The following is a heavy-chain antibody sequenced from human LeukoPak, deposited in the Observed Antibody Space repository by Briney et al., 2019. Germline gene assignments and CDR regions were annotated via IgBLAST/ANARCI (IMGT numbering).Heavy chain of an antibody. CDR3: ARDKFGIAVAGTSGIDY. J-gene: IGHJ4*02. Sequence: ASVKVSCKASGYTFTSYGISWVRQAPGQGLEWMGWISAYNGNTNYAQKLQGRVPMTTDTSTSTAYMELRSLRSDDTAVYYCARDKFGIAVAGTSGIDYWGQGTLVTVSS. D-gene: IGHD6-19*01. CDR2: ISAYNGNT. V-gene: IGHV1-18*01. CDR1: GYTFTSYG.